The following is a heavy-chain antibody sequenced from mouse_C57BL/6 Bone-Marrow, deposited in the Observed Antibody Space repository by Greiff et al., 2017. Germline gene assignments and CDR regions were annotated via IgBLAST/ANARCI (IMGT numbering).Heavy chain of an antibody. CDR1: GFTFSSYG. Sequence: EVMLVESGGDLVKPGASLKLSCAASGFTFSSYGMSWVRQTPDKRLEWVATISSGGSYTYYPDSVKGRFTISRDNAKNTLYLQMSSLKSEDTAMYYCARQIYYDYDYAMDYWGQGTSVTVSS. CDR2: ISSGGSYT. D-gene: IGHD2-4*01. J-gene: IGHJ4*01. V-gene: IGHV5-6*01. CDR3: ARQIYYDYDYAMDY.